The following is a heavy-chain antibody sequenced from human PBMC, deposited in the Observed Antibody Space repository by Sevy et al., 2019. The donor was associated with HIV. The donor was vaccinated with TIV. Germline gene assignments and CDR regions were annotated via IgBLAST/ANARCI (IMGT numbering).Heavy chain of an antibody. V-gene: IGHV3-15*07. J-gene: IGHJ4*02. Sequence: GGSLRLSCAASGLTLSYAWMNWVRQAPGKGLEWVGHIKSESDGGTTDFATPVKGRFIISRYDSKNTLYLQMNSLKTGDTALYYCTARNFDFWGRGTLVTVSS. CDR3: TARNFDF. CDR1: GLTLSYAW. CDR2: IKSESDGGTT.